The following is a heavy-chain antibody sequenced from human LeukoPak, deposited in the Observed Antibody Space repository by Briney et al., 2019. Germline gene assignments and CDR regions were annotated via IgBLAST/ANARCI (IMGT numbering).Heavy chain of an antibody. CDR2: INPSGGST. D-gene: IGHD2-2*01. V-gene: IGHV1-46*01. J-gene: IGHJ4*02. Sequence: GASVKVSCKAFGYTFTSYYMHWVRQAPGQGLEWMGLINPSGGSTSYAQKFQGRVTMIRDTSTSTAYMELSSLRSEDTAVYYCANGTTDIVVVPATLRNYYFDYWGQGTLVTASS. CDR3: ANGTTDIVVVPATLRNYYFDY. CDR1: GYTFTSYY.